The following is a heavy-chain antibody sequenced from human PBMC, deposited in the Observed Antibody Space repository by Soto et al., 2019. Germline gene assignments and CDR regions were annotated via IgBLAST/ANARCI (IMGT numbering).Heavy chain of an antibody. J-gene: IGHJ4*02. CDR1: GDSVTSYF. Sequence: SETLSLTCTVSGDSVTSYFWSWIRQPPGKGLEWIGHMYHGGRTNYSPSLKSRVTMSLDSSKNQFSLNLSSVTAADTAVYFCARDPGYCTNGVCPIFDFWGQGVLVTVS. V-gene: IGHV4-59*02. CDR3: ARDPGYCTNGVCPIFDF. D-gene: IGHD2-8*01. CDR2: MYHGGRT.